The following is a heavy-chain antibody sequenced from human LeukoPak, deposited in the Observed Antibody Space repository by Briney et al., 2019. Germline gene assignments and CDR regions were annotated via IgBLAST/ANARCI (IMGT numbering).Heavy chain of an antibody. V-gene: IGHV6-1*01. CDR1: GDSVSSNSAA. D-gene: IGHD1-1*01. J-gene: IGHJ4*02. CDR2: TYYRSKWYN. CDR3: ARGWNYIDS. Sequence: SQTLSLTCAISGDSVSSNSAAWSWIRQSPSRGLECLGRTYYRSKWYNDYAVSVRSRITINPDTSKNQFSLHLNSVTPEDTAVYYCARGWNYIDSWGQGTLVTVSS.